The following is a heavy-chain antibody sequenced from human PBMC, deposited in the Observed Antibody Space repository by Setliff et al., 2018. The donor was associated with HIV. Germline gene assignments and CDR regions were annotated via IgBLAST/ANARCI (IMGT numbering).Heavy chain of an antibody. CDR3: ARESACSSTSCPKVLDY. D-gene: IGHD2-2*01. V-gene: IGHV1-69*10. J-gene: IGHJ4*02. Sequence: ASVKVSCKASGGTFSSYGITWVRQAPGQGLEWMGGIIPILGIANYAQKFQGRVTITTDESTSTAYMELSSLRSEDTAVYYCARESACSSTSCPKVLDYWGQGTLVTVSS. CDR1: GGTFSSYG. CDR2: IIPILGIA.